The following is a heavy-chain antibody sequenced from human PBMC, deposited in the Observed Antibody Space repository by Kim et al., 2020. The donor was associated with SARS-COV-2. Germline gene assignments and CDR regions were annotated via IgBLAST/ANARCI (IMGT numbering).Heavy chain of an antibody. CDR3: ARGYIVGATFAFDI. J-gene: IGHJ3*02. CDR1: GGSFSGYY. V-gene: IGHV4-34*01. Sequence: SETLSLTCAVYGGSFSGYYWSWIRQPPGKGLEWIGEINHSGSTNYNPSLKSRVTISVDTSKNQFSLKLSSVTAADTAVYYCARGYIVGATFAFDIWGQGT. CDR2: INHSGST. D-gene: IGHD1-26*01.